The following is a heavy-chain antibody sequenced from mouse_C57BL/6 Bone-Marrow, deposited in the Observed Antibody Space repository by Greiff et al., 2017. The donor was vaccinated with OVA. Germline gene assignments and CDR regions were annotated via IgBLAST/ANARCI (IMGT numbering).Heavy chain of an antibody. CDR1: GYTFTSYW. CDR2: VDPSDSYT. Sequence: QVQLQQPGAELVKPGASVKLSCKASGYTFTSYWMQWVKQRPGQGLEWIGEVDPSDSYTNYNQKFKGKATLTVDTSSSTAYMQRSSLTSEDAAVYYCARWGYFADWGQGTLVTVSA. CDR3: ARWGYFAD. J-gene: IGHJ3*01. V-gene: IGHV1-50*01.